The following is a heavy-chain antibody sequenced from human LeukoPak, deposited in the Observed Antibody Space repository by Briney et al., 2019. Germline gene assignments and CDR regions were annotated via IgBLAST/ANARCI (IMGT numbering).Heavy chain of an antibody. CDR2: IYYSGST. CDR3: ARQTGSGLFILP. Sequence: SETLSLTCTVSGGSISSYYWSWIRQPPGKGLEWIGYIYYSGSTNYNPSLKSRVTISVDTSKNQFSLRLTSVTAAVTAVYYCARQTGSGLFILPGGQGTLVTVSS. CDR1: GGSISSYY. V-gene: IGHV4-59*08. D-gene: IGHD3/OR15-3a*01. J-gene: IGHJ4*02.